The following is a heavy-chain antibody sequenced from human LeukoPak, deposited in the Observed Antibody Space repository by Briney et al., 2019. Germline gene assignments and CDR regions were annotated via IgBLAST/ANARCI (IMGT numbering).Heavy chain of an antibody. D-gene: IGHD3-10*01. V-gene: IGHV3-48*01. CDR1: GFPFSGYN. CDR3: ARDLPITMVGTFDY. J-gene: IGHJ4*02. Sequence: GSLRLSCAASGFPFSGYNMNWVRQAPGKGLEWVSYISSSAITIYYADSVKGRFTISRDDAKNSLYLQLNSLRVEDTAVYYCARDLPITMVGTFDYWGQGTLVTVSS. CDR2: ISSSAITI.